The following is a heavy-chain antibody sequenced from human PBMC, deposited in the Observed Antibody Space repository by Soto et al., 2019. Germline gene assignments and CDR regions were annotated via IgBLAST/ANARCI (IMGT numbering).Heavy chain of an antibody. D-gene: IGHD3-22*01. CDR1: GDSVNSGTYY. CDR2: IYNSGTT. CDR3: ARAKTPMIVPEHY. V-gene: IGHV4-61*01. J-gene: IGHJ4*02. Sequence: SETLSLTCTVSGDSVNSGTYYWSWIRQPPGKGLEWIGYIYNSGTTKYNPSLKSRVTISVDTSKNQFSLNLSSVTAADTAVYFCARAKTPMIVPEHYWGQGTLVTVSS.